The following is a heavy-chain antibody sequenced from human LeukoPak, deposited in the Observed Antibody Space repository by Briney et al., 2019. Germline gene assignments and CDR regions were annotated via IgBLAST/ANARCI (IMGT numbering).Heavy chain of an antibody. CDR1: GFTFSSYA. V-gene: IGHV3-30*04. D-gene: IGHD5-12*01. CDR2: ISYDGSNK. J-gene: IGHJ4*02. Sequence: GGSLRLSCAASGFTFSSYAMHWVRQAPGKGLEWVAVISYDGSNKYYADSVKGRFTISRDNAKNSLYLQMNSLRGEDTAVYYCARSGLRYPDYWGQGTLVTVSS. CDR3: ARSGLRYPDY.